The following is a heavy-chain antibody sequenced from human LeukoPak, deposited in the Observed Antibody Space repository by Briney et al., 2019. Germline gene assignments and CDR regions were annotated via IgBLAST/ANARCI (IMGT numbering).Heavy chain of an antibody. J-gene: IGHJ4*02. D-gene: IGHD3-10*01. CDR1: GGSFSGYY. Sequence: SETLSLTCAVSGGSFSGYYWSWIRQPPGKGLEWIGEINHSGSTSYNPSLKSRVTISVDTSKNQFSLKLSSVTAADTAVYYCARVKFYYYGSGSCDYWGQGTLVTVSS. V-gene: IGHV4-34*01. CDR2: INHSGST. CDR3: ARVKFYYYGSGSCDY.